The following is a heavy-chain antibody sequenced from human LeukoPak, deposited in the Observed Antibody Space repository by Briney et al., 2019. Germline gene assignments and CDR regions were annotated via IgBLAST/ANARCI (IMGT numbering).Heavy chain of an antibody. CDR3: ATGYDIGDY. V-gene: IGHV1-24*01. Sequence: GASVKVSCKVSGYTLTELSMHRVRQARGKGLEWMGGFDPEDGETIYAQKFQGRVTMTEDTSTDTAYLELSSLRSEDTAVYYCATGYDIGDYWGQGTLVTVSS. D-gene: IGHD3-9*01. J-gene: IGHJ4*02. CDR2: FDPEDGET. CDR1: GYTLTELS.